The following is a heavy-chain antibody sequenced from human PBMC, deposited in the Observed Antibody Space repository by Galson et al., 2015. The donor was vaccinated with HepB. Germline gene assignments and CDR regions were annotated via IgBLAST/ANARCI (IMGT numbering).Heavy chain of an antibody. CDR3: ASDRDEWFGEGIPHSSNYFYGLGV. CDR1: GGTFTSYT. Sequence: SVKVSCRASGGTFTSYTINWVRQAPGQGLEWMGRIIPTLGIPHYAQKFQGRVTITADKSTSTAYMELSSLRSEDTALYYRASDRDEWFGEGIPHSSNYFYGLGVWGQGTTVTVSS. CDR2: IIPTLGIP. V-gene: IGHV1-69*02. D-gene: IGHD3-10*01. J-gene: IGHJ6*02.